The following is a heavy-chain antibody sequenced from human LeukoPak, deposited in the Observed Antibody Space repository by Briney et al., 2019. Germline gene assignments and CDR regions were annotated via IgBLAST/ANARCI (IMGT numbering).Heavy chain of an antibody. J-gene: IGHJ4*02. CDR2: INPKSGDT. Sequence: ASVKVSCKASGYTFTGYYIHWVRQAPGQGLEWMGWINPKSGDTNYPQKFQGRVTMTRDTSISTAYMELSRLRSDDTAVFYCAREKGGYYGSGSFDYWGQGTLVTVSS. D-gene: IGHD3-10*01. CDR3: AREKGGYYGSGSFDY. CDR1: GYTFTGYY. V-gene: IGHV1-2*02.